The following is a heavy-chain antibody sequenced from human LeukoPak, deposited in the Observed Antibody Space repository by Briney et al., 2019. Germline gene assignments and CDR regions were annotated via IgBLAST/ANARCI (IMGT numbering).Heavy chain of an antibody. CDR1: WYTFTRFY. V-gene: IGHV1-2*02. J-gene: IGHJ3*02. Sequence: GASVKVSCKASWYTFTRFYIPWGGQAPGQGLGWMGWINPNSGGTNYAQKFQGRVTMTRDTSISTAYMELSRLRSDDTAVYYCASVRGNRAFDIWGQGTMVTVSS. CDR3: ASVRGNRAFDI. CDR2: INPNSGGT. D-gene: IGHD3-16*01.